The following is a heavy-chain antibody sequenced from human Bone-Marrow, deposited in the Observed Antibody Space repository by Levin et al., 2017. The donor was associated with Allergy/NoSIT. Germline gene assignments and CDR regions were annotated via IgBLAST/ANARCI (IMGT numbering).Heavy chain of an antibody. CDR3: AKAMEASSLFDS. CDR2: VSWDGSST. J-gene: IGHJ4*02. Sequence: PGGSLRLSCAASGFTFEDHAMHWVRQAPGKGLEWVSLVSWDGSSTYYADSVKGRFSISRDNSKNSPYLHMNSLRPEDTALYYCAKAMEASSLFDSWGQGTLVTVSS. V-gene: IGHV3-43D*03. CDR1: GFTFEDHA. D-gene: IGHD6-6*01.